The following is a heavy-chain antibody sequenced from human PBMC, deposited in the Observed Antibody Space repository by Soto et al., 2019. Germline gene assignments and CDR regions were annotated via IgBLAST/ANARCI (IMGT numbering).Heavy chain of an antibody. CDR3: AAEGTPEVFDWLSEPVYYYGMDV. CDR2: IVVGSGNT. Sequence: ASVKVSCKASGFTFTSSAVQWVRQARGQRLEWIGWIVVGSGNTNYAQKFQERVTITRDMSTSTAYMELSSLRSEDTAVYYCAAEGTPEVFDWLSEPVYYYGMDVWGQGTTVTVSS. V-gene: IGHV1-58*01. CDR1: GFTFTSSA. J-gene: IGHJ6*02. D-gene: IGHD3-9*01.